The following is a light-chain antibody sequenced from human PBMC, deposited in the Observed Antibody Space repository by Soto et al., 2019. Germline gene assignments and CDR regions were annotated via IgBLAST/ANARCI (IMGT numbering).Light chain of an antibody. V-gene: IGKV1-39*01. CDR1: QSISSY. CDR3: QQSYSTPRT. J-gene: IGKJ1*01. CDR2: AAS. Sequence: DIQMTQSPSSLSASVRDRVTITCRASQSISSYLNWYQQKPGKAPKLLIYAASSLQSEVPSRFSGSGSGTDFTLTVSSLQPEDFATYFCQQSYSTPRTFGQGTKVEVK.